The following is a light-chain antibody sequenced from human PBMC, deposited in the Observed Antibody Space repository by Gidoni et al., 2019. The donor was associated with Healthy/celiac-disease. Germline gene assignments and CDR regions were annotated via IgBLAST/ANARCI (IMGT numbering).Light chain of an antibody. CDR2: WAS. J-gene: IGKJ2*01. CDR3: QQYYSTPGT. Sequence: DIGMTQSPDSLAVSLGERATSNCKSSQSVLYSSNNKNYLAWYQQKPGQPSKLLIFWASTRGSGVPDRFSGRGSWTDFTFSISSLQAEDVAVYYCQQYYSTPGTFGQXTKLEIK. CDR1: QSVLYSSNNKNY. V-gene: IGKV4-1*01.